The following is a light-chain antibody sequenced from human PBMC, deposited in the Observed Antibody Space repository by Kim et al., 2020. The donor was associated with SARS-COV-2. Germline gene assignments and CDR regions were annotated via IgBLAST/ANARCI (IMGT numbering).Light chain of an antibody. CDR2: YDS. CDR3: QVWDSSRV. J-gene: IGLJ3*02. V-gene: IGLV3-21*04. CDR1: NIGRKS. Sequence: SYELTQPPSVSVAPGKTARITCGGNNIGRKSVHWYQQKPGQAPVLVIYYDSDRPSGIPERFSGSNSGNTATLTISRVEAGDEADYYCQVWDSSRVFGGGT.